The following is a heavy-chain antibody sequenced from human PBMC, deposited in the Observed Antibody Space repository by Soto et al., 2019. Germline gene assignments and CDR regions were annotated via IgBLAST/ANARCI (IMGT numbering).Heavy chain of an antibody. Sequence: SETLSLTCTVSGGSISSGGYYWSWIRQHPGKGLEWIGYIYYSGSTYYNPSLKSRVTISVDTSKNQFSLKLSSVTAADTAVYYCARASSWLSDYGMDVWGQGTTVTVSS. V-gene: IGHV4-31*03. CDR2: IYYSGST. D-gene: IGHD6-13*01. CDR3: ARASSWLSDYGMDV. CDR1: GGSISSGGYY. J-gene: IGHJ6*02.